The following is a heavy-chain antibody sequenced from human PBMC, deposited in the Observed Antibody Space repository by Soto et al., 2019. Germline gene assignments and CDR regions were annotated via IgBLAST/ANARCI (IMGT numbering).Heavy chain of an antibody. CDR1: GCTFSSYA. Sequence: SVKVSCKASGCTFSSYAISWVRQAPGQGLEWMGGIIPIFGTANYAQKFQGRVTITADESTSTAYMELSSLRSEDTAVYYCARHGSGSYYNNWFDPGGQGTLVTVSS. CDR3: ARHGSGSYYNNWFDP. J-gene: IGHJ5*02. V-gene: IGHV1-69*13. D-gene: IGHD3-10*01. CDR2: IIPIFGTA.